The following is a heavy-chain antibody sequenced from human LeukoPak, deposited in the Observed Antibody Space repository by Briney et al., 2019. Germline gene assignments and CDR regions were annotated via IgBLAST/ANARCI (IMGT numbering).Heavy chain of an antibody. J-gene: IGHJ4*02. CDR2: IKEDGSEK. Sequence: GGSLRLSCAASGFTFSSYWMTWVRQAPGKGLEWVANIKEDGSEKYYEDSVKGRFTISRDNTKNLLYLEMNRLRAEDTAVYYCARYRLVWLPAPVFDYWGQGTLVTVSS. CDR1: GFTFSSYW. V-gene: IGHV3-7*01. D-gene: IGHD6-19*01. CDR3: ARYRLVWLPAPVFDY.